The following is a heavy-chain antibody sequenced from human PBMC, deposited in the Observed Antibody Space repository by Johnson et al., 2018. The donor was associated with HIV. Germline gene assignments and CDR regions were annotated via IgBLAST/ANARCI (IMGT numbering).Heavy chain of an antibody. Sequence: MLLVESGGGVVRPGGSLRLSCAASGFTFDDYGMNWVRQAPGKGLEWVSGINWNGGSTYYAASVKGRFTISRDNSKNTLYLQMNSLRVEDTAVYYCARERAGAFDIWGQGTMVTVSS. CDR2: INWNGGST. CDR3: ARERAGAFDI. CDR1: GFTFDDYG. V-gene: IGHV3-20*04. J-gene: IGHJ3*02.